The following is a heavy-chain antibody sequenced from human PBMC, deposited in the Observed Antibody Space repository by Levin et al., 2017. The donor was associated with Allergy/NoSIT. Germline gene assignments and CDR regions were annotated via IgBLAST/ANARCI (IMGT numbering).Heavy chain of an antibody. D-gene: IGHD2-2*01. CDR1: GGSFRGYY. V-gene: IGHV4-34*01. CDR2: STHSGST. CDR3: ANSARHYCSNTSCDWLPSWFDP. J-gene: IGHJ5*02. Sequence: SETLSLTCAIYGGSFRGYYWSWIRQPPGKGLEWIGESTHSGSTNYNPSLKSRVTISIDTSKNQFSLKLRSVTAADTAVFYCANSARHYCSNTSCDWLPSWFDPWGQGALVTVSS.